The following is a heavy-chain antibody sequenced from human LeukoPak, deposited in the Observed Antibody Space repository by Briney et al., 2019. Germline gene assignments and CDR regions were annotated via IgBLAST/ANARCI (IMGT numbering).Heavy chain of an antibody. CDR1: GYTFTSYY. D-gene: IGHD2-2*01. J-gene: IGHJ4*02. Sequence: GASVKVSCKASGYTFTSYYKHWVRQAPGQGLEWMGIINPSGGSTSYAQKFQGRVTMTRDTSTSTVYMELSSLRSEDTAVYYCARVGSHGIVVGYWGQGTLVTVSS. CDR2: INPSGGST. CDR3: ARVGSHGIVVGY. V-gene: IGHV1-46*01.